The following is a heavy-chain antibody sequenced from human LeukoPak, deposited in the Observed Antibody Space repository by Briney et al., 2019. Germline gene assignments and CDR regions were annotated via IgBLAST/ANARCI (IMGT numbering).Heavy chain of an antibody. CDR1: EFPFSVYA. D-gene: IGHD1-14*01. J-gene: IGHJ4*02. CDR3: ADYRKPQGLDY. CDR2: IDASGSDT. Sequence: PGGSLRLSCEVSEFPFSVYAMAWVRQAPGQGLEWVSAIDASGSDTYHTDSVKGRFTISRDNSKNTVYLQMNSLRVEDTAVYYCADYRKPQGLDYWGQGTLVTVSS. V-gene: IGHV3-23*01.